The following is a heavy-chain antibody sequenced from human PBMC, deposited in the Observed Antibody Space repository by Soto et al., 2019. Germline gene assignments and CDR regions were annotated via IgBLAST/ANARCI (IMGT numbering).Heavy chain of an antibody. Sequence: QVQLVEAGGGVVQPGRSLRLSCAASGFTFSSYGMHWVRQAPGKGLEWVALISFDGSNEYYADSVKGRFTISRDNSKNTLYLQMSSLRAADTAVYDCGTDIHRSGTYYLDYWGQGTMVTVSS. CDR3: GTDIHRSGTYYLDY. CDR2: ISFDGSNE. V-gene: IGHV3-30*03. D-gene: IGHD1-1*01. J-gene: IGHJ4*02. CDR1: GFTFSSYG.